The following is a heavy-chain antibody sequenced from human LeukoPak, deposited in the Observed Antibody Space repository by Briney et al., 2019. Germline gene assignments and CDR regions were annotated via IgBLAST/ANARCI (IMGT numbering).Heavy chain of an antibody. CDR1: GFIFSSYS. CDR3: ARQTYYYDSTPLGY. V-gene: IGHV3-21*01. D-gene: IGHD3-22*01. CDR2: ISSSSSYI. J-gene: IGHJ4*02. Sequence: PGGSLRLSCAASGFIFSSYSMNWVRQAPGKGLEWVSSISSSSSYIYYADSVKGRFTISRDNAKNSLYLQMNSLRAEDTAVYYCARQTYYYDSTPLGYWGQGTLVTVSS.